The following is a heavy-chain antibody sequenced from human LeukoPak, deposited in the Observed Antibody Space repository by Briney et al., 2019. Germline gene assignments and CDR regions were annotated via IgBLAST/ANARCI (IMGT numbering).Heavy chain of an antibody. J-gene: IGHJ5*02. D-gene: IGHD6-6*01. CDR1: GFTFSSYA. V-gene: IGHV3-23*01. CDR3: AKDYSSSLTNWFDP. Sequence: GGSLRLSCAASGFTFSSYAMSWVRQAPGKGLEWVSGISGGGGSTYYADSVKGRFTISRDNSKNTLYLQMNSLRAEDTAVYYCAKDYSSSLTNWFDPWGQGTLVTVTS. CDR2: ISGGGGST.